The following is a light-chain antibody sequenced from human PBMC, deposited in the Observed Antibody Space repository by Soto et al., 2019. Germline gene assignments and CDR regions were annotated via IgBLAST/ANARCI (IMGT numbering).Light chain of an antibody. V-gene: IGLV2-14*01. CDR1: SSDVGGYNY. J-gene: IGLJ2*01. CDR3: SSYTSSSSVV. Sequence: QSVLTQPASVSGSPGQSITISCTGTSSDVGGYNYVSWYQQHPGKAPKLMIYEVSNRPSGVSNRFSASKSGNTASLTISGLQAEDEADYYCSSYTSSSSVVFSGGTKLTVL. CDR2: EVS.